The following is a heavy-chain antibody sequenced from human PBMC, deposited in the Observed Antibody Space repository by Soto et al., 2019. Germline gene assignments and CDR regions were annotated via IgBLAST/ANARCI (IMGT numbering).Heavy chain of an antibody. V-gene: IGHV3-30-3*01. CDR2: ISYDGSNK. D-gene: IGHD3-22*01. CDR1: GFTFRSYA. J-gene: IGHJ4*02. Sequence: PGGSLRLSCAASGFTFRSYAMHWVRQAPGKGLEWVAVISYDGSNKYYADSVKGRFTISRDNSKYTLYLQMNSLRAEDTAVYYCARGQDYYDSSGYYSAGNFAIFDYWGQGTLVTDSS. CDR3: ARGQDYYDSSGYYSAGNFAIFDY.